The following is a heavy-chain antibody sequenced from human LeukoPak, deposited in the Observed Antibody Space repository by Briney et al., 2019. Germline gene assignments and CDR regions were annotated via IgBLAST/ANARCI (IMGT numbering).Heavy chain of an antibody. CDR1: GFTFSSYA. D-gene: IGHD1-26*01. CDR3: AKGDTSGSYYYYYYYMDV. V-gene: IGHV3-23*01. Sequence: PGGSLRLSCAASGFTFSSYAMSWVRQAPGKGLEWVSAISGSGGSTYYADSVKGRFTISRDNSKNTLYLQMNSLRAEDTAVYYCAKGDTSGSYYYYYYYMDVWGKGTTVTVSS. CDR2: ISGSGGST. J-gene: IGHJ6*03.